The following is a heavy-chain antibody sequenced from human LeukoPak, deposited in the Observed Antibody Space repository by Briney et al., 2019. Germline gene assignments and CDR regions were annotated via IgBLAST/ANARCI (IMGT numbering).Heavy chain of an antibody. V-gene: IGHV3-7*05. CDR2: IKQDGSEK. J-gene: IGHJ6*02. CDR3: ARDRWIQLWSSGYYYYYGMDV. D-gene: IGHD5-18*01. Sequence: GGSLRLSCAASGFTFSSYWMSWVRQAPGKGLEWVANIKQDGSEKYYVGSVKGRFTISRDNAKNSLYLQMNSLRAEDTAVYYCARDRWIQLWSSGYYYYYGMDVWGQGTTVTVSS. CDR1: GFTFSSYW.